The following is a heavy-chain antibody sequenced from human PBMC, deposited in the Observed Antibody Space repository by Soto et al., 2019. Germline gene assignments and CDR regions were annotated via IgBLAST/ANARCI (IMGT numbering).Heavy chain of an antibody. D-gene: IGHD2-15*01. V-gene: IGHV3-30-3*01. Sequence: GGSLRLSCAASGFTFSSYAMHWVRQAPGKGLEWVAVISYDGSNKYYADSVKGRFTISRDNSKNTLYLQMNSLRAEDTAVYYCARGGVEVVVAATILYYYGMDVWGQGTTVTVSS. CDR2: ISYDGSNK. CDR3: ARGGVEVVVAATILYYYGMDV. J-gene: IGHJ6*02. CDR1: GFTFSSYA.